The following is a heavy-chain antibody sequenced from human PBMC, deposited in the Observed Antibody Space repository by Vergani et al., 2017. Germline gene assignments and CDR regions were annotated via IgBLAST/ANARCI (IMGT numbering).Heavy chain of an antibody. J-gene: IGHJ4*02. CDR1: GFTFSSYS. Sequence: EVQLVESGGGLVKPGGSLRLSCAASGFTFSSYSMNWVRQAPGKGLEWVSSISSSSSYIYYADSVKGRFTISRDNAKNSLYLQMKSLRAEDTAVYYCASLHGGLFDYWGQGTLVTVSS. CDR3: ASLHGGLFDY. D-gene: IGHD3-16*01. V-gene: IGHV3-21*01. CDR2: ISSSSSYI.